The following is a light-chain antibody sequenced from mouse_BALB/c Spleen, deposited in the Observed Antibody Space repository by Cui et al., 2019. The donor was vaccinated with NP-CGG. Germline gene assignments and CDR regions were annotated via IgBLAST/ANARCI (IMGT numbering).Light chain of an antibody. V-gene: IGLV1*01. J-gene: IGLJ1*01. CDR3: ALWYSNHWV. Sequence: QAAVTQESALTTSPGETVTLTYRSSTGAVTTSNYANWAQEKPDHLFTGLIGGTNNRAPGVPARFSGSLIGDKAALTITGAQTEDETIYFCALWYSNHWVFGGGTKLTVL. CDR2: GTN. CDR1: TGAVTTSNY.